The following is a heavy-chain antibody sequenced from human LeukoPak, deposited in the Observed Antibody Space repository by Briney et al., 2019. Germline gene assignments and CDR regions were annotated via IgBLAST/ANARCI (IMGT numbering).Heavy chain of an antibody. CDR2: IYSGNTT. CDR3: AREGGYCSGGSCYSADY. J-gene: IGHJ4*02. Sequence: GGSLRLSCAASGFTVSDNYKSWVRQAPGKGLEWVSVIYSGNTTYYADSVKGRFTISRDNSKNTLYLQMNSLRAEDMAVYYCAREGGYCSGGSCYSADYWGQGTLVTVSS. D-gene: IGHD2-15*01. CDR1: GFTVSDNY. V-gene: IGHV3-53*01.